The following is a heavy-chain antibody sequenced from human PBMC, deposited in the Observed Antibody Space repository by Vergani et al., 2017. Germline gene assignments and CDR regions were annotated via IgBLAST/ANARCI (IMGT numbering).Heavy chain of an antibody. CDR3: AKDRLMIRPNDAFDI. CDR2: ISGSGGST. Sequence: EVQLLESGGGLVQPGGSLRLSCEASGFSFPGYAMSWVRQAPGKGLEWVSAISGSGGSTYYADSVKGRFTISRDNSKNTLYLQMNSLRAEDTAVYYCAKDRLMIRPNDAFDIWGQGTMVTVSS. J-gene: IGHJ3*02. V-gene: IGHV3-23*01. CDR1: GFSFPGYA. D-gene: IGHD3-22*01.